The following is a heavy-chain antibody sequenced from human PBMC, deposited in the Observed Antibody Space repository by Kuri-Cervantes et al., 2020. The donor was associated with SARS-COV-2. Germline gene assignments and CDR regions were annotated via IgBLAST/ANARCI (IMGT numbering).Heavy chain of an antibody. CDR2: IYYSGST. Sequence: ESLKISCTVSGGSISSSSYYWGWIRQPPGKGLEWIGGIYYSGSTNYNPSLKSRVTISVDTSKNQFSLKLSSVTAADTAVYYCARTLPRYCSSTSCGRNWFDPWGQGTLVTVSS. CDR1: GGSISSSSYY. J-gene: IGHJ5*02. D-gene: IGHD2-2*01. CDR3: ARTLPRYCSSTSCGRNWFDP. V-gene: IGHV4-39*07.